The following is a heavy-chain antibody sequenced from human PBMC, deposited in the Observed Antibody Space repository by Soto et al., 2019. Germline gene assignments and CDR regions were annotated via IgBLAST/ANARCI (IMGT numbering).Heavy chain of an antibody. CDR1: GFTFSSYA. CDR2: IYSGGST. Sequence: PGGSLRLSCAASGFTFSSYAMNWVRQAPGEGQGLRRGLEWVSVIYSGGSTYYANSVKGRFTISRDNSKNTLYLQMGSLRAEDLAVYYCAGGFKFFDCFDYYHHVMAVGGKGPTATVSP. CDR3: AGGFKFFDCFDYYHHVMAV. J-gene: IGHJ6*04. V-gene: IGHV3-64*01. D-gene: IGHD3-9*01.